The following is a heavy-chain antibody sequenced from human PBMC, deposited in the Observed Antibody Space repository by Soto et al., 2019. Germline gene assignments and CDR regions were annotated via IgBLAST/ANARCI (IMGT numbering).Heavy chain of an antibody. J-gene: IGHJ6*02. CDR1: GYSFTNYW. D-gene: IGHD2-2*01. CDR3: ARLGYRMSFGYQQSCMDV. Sequence: GESLKISCKGSGYSFTNYWIGWVRQMPGKGLEWMGIIYPGDSDTRYSPSFRGQVTISADKSISTAFLQWSSLKASDTAIYYCARLGYRMSFGYQQSCMDVWDQGTTVT. V-gene: IGHV5-51*01. CDR2: IYPGDSDT.